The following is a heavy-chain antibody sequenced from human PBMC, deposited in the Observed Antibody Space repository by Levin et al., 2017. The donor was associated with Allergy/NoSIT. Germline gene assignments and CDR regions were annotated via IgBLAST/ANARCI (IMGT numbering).Heavy chain of an antibody. CDR1: GFTFSKAM. Sequence: PGESLKISCAASGFTFSKAMMSWVRQAPGKGLEWVGRIKRKPENETTDYAAPVKGRFTISRDDSKNTLYLQMNSLQTEDTGLYYCTTDLPARSTTMNTVYDAFDIWGQGTMVTVSS. CDR3: TTDLPARSTTMNTVYDAFDI. J-gene: IGHJ3*02. D-gene: IGHD5-24*01. V-gene: IGHV3-15*01. CDR2: IKRKPENETT.